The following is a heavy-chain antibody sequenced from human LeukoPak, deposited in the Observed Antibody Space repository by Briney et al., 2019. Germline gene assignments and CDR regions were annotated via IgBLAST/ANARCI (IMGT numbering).Heavy chain of an antibody. CDR3: ARARSRDGYLY. CDR1: GGSISSNNW. J-gene: IGHJ4*02. V-gene: IGHV4-4*02. Sequence: SETLSLTCAVSGGSISSNNWWGWVRQPPGKGLEWIGEIYHSGSTNYNPSLKSRVTISVDTSKNQFSLKLSSVTAADTAVYYCARARSRDGYLYWGQGTLVTVSS. D-gene: IGHD5-24*01. CDR2: IYHSGST.